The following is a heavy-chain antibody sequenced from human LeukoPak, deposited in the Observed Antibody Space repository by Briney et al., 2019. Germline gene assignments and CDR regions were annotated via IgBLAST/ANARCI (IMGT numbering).Heavy chain of an antibody. Sequence: TGGSLRLSCAASGFTFSDHDMDWVRQAAGKGLEWIGRAKNKAQRYTTEYAASVSGRFTIAREDSTSTLSLQMNSLKSEDTAVYYCARSLSGAPKDWGQGTLVTVSS. J-gene: IGHJ4*02. D-gene: IGHD6-19*01. CDR2: AKNKAQRYTT. CDR1: GFTFSDHD. CDR3: ARSLSGAPKD. V-gene: IGHV3-72*01.